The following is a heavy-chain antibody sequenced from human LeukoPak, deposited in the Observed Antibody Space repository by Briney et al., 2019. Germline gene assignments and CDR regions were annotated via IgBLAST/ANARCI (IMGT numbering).Heavy chain of an antibody. CDR2: IYYSGST. J-gene: IGHJ6*03. CDR1: GGSISSGGYY. CDR3: ARRTRALRLLWFGELLSYYYYMDV. Sequence: SETLSLTCTVSGGSISSGGYYWSWIRQHPGKGLEWIGYIYYSGSTYYNPSLKSRVTISVDTSKNQFSLKLSSVTAADTAVYYCARRTRALRLLWFGELLSYYYYMDVWGKGTTVTVSS. D-gene: IGHD3-10*01. V-gene: IGHV4-31*03.